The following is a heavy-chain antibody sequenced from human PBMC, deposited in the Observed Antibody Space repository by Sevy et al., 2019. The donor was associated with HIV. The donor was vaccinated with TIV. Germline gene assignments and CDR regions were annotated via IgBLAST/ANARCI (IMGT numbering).Heavy chain of an antibody. D-gene: IGHD3-16*02. Sequence: GGSLRLSCTASGFNFDNYGMHWVRQAPGKGLEWLAGVSGDSNAIAYADSVKGRFSISRDNAKNSLYLEINSLRGDDTDLYYCGKDAQYCGGGNCYTRNLHYPDQWGQVTLVTVSS. CDR3: GKDAQYCGGGNCYTRNLHYPDQ. J-gene: IGHJ5*02. CDR2: VSGDSNAI. V-gene: IGHV3-9*01. CDR1: GFNFDNYG.